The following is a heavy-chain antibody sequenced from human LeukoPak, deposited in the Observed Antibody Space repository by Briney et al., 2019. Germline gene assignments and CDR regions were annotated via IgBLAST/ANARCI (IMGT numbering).Heavy chain of an antibody. D-gene: IGHD3-16*01. CDR3: AREGLGELTLDY. CDR1: GYTFTSYG. Sequence: ASVKVSCKTSGYTFTSYGISWVRQAPGQGLEWMGWISTYNGDTNYAQKLQGRVTMTTDTSTNTAYMELRSLRSDDTAVYYCAREGLGELTLDYWGQGTLVTVSS. J-gene: IGHJ4*02. V-gene: IGHV1-18*01. CDR2: ISTYNGDT.